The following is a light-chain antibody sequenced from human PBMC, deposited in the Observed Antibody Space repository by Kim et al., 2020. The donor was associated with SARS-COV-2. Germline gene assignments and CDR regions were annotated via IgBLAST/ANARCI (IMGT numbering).Light chain of an antibody. V-gene: IGKV1-27*01. Sequence: ASVGDRVTITCRAGQDIANSLAWYHQKPGKVPQVLIYAASTFQSGVPSRCGGGGSGTEFTLTIGSLQTEDVATYYCQKYNSAPWTFGPGTKVDIK. CDR3: QKYNSAPWT. J-gene: IGKJ1*01. CDR1: QDIANS. CDR2: AAS.